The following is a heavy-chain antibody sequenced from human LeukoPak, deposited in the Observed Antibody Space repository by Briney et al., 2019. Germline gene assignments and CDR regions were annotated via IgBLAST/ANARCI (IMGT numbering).Heavy chain of an antibody. CDR1: GFTFSDYY. CDR2: ISSSGSTI. Sequence: GSLRLSCAASGFTFSDYYMSWIRQAPGKGLEWVSYISSSGSTIYYADSVKGRFTISRDNAKNSLYLQMNSLRAEDTAVYYCARELYSSSWFNWFDPWGQGTLVTVSS. J-gene: IGHJ5*02. D-gene: IGHD6-13*01. CDR3: ARELYSSSWFNWFDP. V-gene: IGHV3-11*01.